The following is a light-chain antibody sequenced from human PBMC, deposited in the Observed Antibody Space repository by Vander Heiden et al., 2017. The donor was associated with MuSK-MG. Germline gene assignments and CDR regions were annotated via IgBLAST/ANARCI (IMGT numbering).Light chain of an antibody. CDR2: EVS. Sequence: QSALTQPASVSGSPGQSIIISCTGTSSNVGSYNLISWYQHHPGKAPKLLIYEVSKWPAGVSNRFSGSKSGNTASLTISGLQAEDEADYYGCSYAGSSTFVFGGGTKVTVL. CDR3: CSYAGSSTFV. J-gene: IGLJ2*01. V-gene: IGLV2-23*02. CDR1: SSNVGSYNL.